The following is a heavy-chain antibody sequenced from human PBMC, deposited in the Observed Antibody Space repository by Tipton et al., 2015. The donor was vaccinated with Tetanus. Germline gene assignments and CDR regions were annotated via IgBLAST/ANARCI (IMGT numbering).Heavy chain of an antibody. D-gene: IGHD5/OR15-5a*01. CDR1: GGSISGSSYY. CDR2: IYYSGST. V-gene: IGHV4-39*01. CDR3: ARLREIVSRSGWSFDY. Sequence: TLSLTCSVSGGSISGSSYYWSWIRQPPGKALEWIGSIYYSGSTFYHPSLQNRVTISVDTSKNQFSLRLSSVTAADTAVYYCARLREIVSRSGWSFDYWGQGILVTVSS. J-gene: IGHJ4*02.